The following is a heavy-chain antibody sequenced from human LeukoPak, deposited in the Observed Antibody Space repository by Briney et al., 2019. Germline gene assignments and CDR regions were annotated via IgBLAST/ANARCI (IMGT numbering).Heavy chain of an antibody. V-gene: IGHV3-7*01. CDR2: IKQDGSEK. CDR1: GFTFSSYW. CDR3: ARGGGDYEHFDY. Sequence: GGSLRLSCAASGFTFSSYWMSWVRQAPGKGLEGVANIKQDGSEKNYVDSVKGRFTISRDNAKNSLYLQMNSLRAEDTAVYYCARGGGDYEHFDYWGQGTLVTVSS. J-gene: IGHJ4*02. D-gene: IGHD2-21*02.